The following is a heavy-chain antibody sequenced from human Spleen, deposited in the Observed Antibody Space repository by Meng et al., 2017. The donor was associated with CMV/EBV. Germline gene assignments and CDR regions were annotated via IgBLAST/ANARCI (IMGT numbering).Heavy chain of an antibody. J-gene: IGHJ3*02. CDR1: GGSFSGYY. CDR3: ARDILERNAFDM. Sequence: SETLSLTCAVNGGSFSGYYWTWIRQPPGKGLEWIGEINHSGSTNYNPSLKSRVTISVDTSKNQFSLKLRSVTAADTAVFYCARDILERNAFDMWGQGTMVTVSS. CDR2: INHSGST. V-gene: IGHV4-34*01. D-gene: IGHD1-1*01.